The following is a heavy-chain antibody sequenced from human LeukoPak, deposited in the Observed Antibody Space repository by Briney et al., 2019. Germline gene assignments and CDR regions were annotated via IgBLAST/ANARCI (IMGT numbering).Heavy chain of an antibody. D-gene: IGHD4-17*01. Sequence: SETLSLTCAVYGGSFSGYYWSWIRPPPGKGVEWIGEINHSGSTNYNPSLKSRVTISVDTSKNQFSLKLSSVTAADTAVYYCARGLALTTVTTAAFDIWGQGTMVTVS. CDR2: INHSGST. J-gene: IGHJ3*02. CDR3: ARGLALTTVTTAAFDI. V-gene: IGHV4-34*01. CDR1: GGSFSGYY.